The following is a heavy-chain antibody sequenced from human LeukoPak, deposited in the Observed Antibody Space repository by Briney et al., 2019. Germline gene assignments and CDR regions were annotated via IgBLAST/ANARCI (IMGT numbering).Heavy chain of an antibody. Sequence: NPSETLSLTCTVCGGFISSYYWSWLRQPAGGGLEWVGRIYNSGSTNYNPSLKSRVTISEDTSKNQFSLKLSSVTAADTAVYYCGILYYLSDWWRQDTLLPLSS. D-gene: IGHD2/OR15-2a*01. CDR3: GILYYLSDW. V-gene: IGHV4-4*07. CDR2: IYNSGST. CDR1: GGFISSYY. J-gene: IGHJ1*01.